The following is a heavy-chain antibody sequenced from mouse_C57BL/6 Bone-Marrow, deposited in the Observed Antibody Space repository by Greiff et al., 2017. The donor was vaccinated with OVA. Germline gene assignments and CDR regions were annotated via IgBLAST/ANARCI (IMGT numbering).Heavy chain of an antibody. CDR1: GFSLTSYG. D-gene: IGHD3-1*01. J-gene: IGHJ3*01. CDR2: IWSGGST. Sequence: VQLQQSGPGLVQPSQSLSITCTVSGFSLTSYGVHWVRQSPGKGLEWLGVIWSGGSTDYNAAFISRLSISEDKTKGKVFIKMNRLQDDDTAVDSGANSRGDEAWFAYWGQGTLVTVSA. CDR3: ANSRGDEAWFAY. V-gene: IGHV2-2*01.